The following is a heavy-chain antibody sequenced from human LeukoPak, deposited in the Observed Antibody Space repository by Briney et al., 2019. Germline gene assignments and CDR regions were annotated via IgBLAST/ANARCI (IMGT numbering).Heavy chain of an antibody. CDR3: VKDIQLST. Sequence: GGSLRLSCAASGFNFITAAMTWVRQAPGKGLEWVSLIGSVGESTYYTDSVKGRFTIFRDNVNHTLFLQMNSLRVEDTAMYYCVKDIQLSTWGLGTMVTVSS. CDR1: GFNFITAA. V-gene: IGHV3-23*01. D-gene: IGHD5-24*01. J-gene: IGHJ3*01. CDR2: IGSVGEST.